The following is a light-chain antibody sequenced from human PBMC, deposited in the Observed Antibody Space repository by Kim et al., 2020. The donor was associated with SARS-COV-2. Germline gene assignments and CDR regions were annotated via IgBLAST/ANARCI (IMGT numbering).Light chain of an antibody. J-gene: IGKJ1*01. CDR2: GAS. Sequence: VSPGERFTLSCRASQSVSSNLAWYRQKPGQAPRLLIYGASTRATGIPARFSGSGSVTEFTLTISSLQSEDFAVYYCQQYFNWPRTFGQGTKVDIK. CDR1: QSVSSN. V-gene: IGKV3-15*01. CDR3: QQYFNWPRT.